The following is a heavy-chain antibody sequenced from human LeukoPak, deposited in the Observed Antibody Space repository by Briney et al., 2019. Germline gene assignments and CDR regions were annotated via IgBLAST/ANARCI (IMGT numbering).Heavy chain of an antibody. CDR3: ARWDESTNSVTY. CDR2: IYYSGST. J-gene: IGHJ4*02. CDR1: GGSISSGGYY. Sequence: SETLSLTCTVSGGSISSGGYYWSWVRQPPGKGLEWIGYIYYSGSTNYNPSLKSRVTISLDTPKNQFSLKLSSVTAADTAVYYCARWDESTNSVTYWGQGTLVTVSS. D-gene: IGHD4-23*01. V-gene: IGHV4-61*08.